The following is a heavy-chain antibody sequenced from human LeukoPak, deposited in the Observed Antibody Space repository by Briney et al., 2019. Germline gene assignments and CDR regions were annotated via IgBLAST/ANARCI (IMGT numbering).Heavy chain of an antibody. J-gene: IGHJ4*02. Sequence: PSETLSLTCTVSGGSISSSSYYWGWIRQPPGKGREWIGSIYYSGSTYYNPSLKSRVTISVDTSKNQFSLKLSSVTAADTAVYYCARSTVGATDYWGQGTLVTVSS. CDR1: GGSISSSSYY. D-gene: IGHD1-26*01. V-gene: IGHV4-39*01. CDR3: ARSTVGATDY. CDR2: IYYSGST.